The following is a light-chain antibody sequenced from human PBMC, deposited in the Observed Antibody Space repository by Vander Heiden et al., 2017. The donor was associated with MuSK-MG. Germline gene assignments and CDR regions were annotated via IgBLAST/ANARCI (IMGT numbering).Light chain of an antibody. CDR2: AAS. Sequence: DIQMTQSPSSLSASVGDRVTIACRASQSISSYLNWYQQKPGKVPKLLIYAASTLRSGVPSRFSGSGSGTDFTLTISSLQPEDFATYFCQQSDSTPYTFGQGTRLEIK. CDR1: QSISSY. CDR3: QQSDSTPYT. J-gene: IGKJ2*01. V-gene: IGKV1-39*01.